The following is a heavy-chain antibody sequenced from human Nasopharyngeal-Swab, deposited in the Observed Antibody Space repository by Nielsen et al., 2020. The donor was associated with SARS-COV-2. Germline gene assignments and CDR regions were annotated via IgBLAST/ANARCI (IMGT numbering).Heavy chain of an antibody. CDR1: RFTFNNYN. CDR3: ARDGLDYDFWSAYFTDV. J-gene: IGHJ6*02. CDR2: ISSSSSYI. V-gene: IGHV3-21*01. Sequence: GGSLRLSCAASRFTFNNYNFNWVRQAPGKGLEWVSSISSSSSYIYYADSVKGRFTISRDNAKNSLYLQMNSLRAEDTAVYYCARDGLDYDFWSAYFTDVWGQGTTVTVSS. D-gene: IGHD3-3*01.